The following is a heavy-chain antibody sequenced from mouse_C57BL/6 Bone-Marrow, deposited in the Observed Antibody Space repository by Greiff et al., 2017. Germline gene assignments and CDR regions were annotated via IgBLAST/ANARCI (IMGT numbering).Heavy chain of an antibody. J-gene: IGHJ4*01. CDR3: ARVVTTVVATDFCAMDY. D-gene: IGHD1-1*01. CDR2: ISDGGSYT. CDR1: GFTFSSYA. Sequence: DVKLVESGGGLVKPGGSLKLSCAASGFTFSSYAMSWVRQTPEKRLEWVATISDGGSYTYYPDNVKGRFTISRDNAKNNLYLQMSHLKSEDTAMYYCARVVTTVVATDFCAMDYWGQGTSVTVSS. V-gene: IGHV5-4*03.